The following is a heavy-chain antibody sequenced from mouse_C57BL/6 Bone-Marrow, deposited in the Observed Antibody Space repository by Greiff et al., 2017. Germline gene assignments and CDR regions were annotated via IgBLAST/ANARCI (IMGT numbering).Heavy chain of an antibody. D-gene: IGHD2-5*01. Sequence: QVQLKQSGAELARPGASVKLSCKASGYTFTSYGISWVKQRTGQGLEWIGEIYPRSGNTYYNEKFKGKATLTADKSSSTAYMELRSLTSEDSAVYFCARKDYYSNYFDYWGQGTTLTVSS. CDR1: GYTFTSYG. V-gene: IGHV1-81*01. J-gene: IGHJ2*01. CDR2: IYPRSGNT. CDR3: ARKDYYSNYFDY.